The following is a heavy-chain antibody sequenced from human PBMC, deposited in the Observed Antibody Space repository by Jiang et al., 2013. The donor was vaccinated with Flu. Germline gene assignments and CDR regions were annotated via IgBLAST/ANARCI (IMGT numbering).Heavy chain of an antibody. J-gene: IGHJ4*02. D-gene: IGHD5-12*01. CDR1: GGSIRSDTYY. CDR3: ARAQKYSGFELPYFDY. V-gene: IGHV4-39*07. CDR2: IYYSGSA. Sequence: LLKPSETLSLTCSVSGGSIRSDTYYWGWIRQPPGKRLEWIGGIYYSGSAYYNPSLSSRVAMSVDTSKNQLSLRLSSVSAADTAVYFCARAQKYSGFELPYFDYWGQGILVTVSS.